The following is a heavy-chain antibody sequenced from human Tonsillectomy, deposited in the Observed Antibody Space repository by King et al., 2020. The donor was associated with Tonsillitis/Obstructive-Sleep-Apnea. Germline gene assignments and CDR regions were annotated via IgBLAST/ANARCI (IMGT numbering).Heavy chain of an antibody. V-gene: IGHV2-5*02. Sequence: TLKESGPTLVKPTQTLTLTCTFSGFSLSTSGVGVGWIRQPPGKALEWLAVIHWDDDKLYSPSLKSRLTITKDTSKNQVVLTMTNMDTVDTGKYYCAHSDGPFDFWGQGPWSPSPQ. CDR2: IHWDDDK. D-gene: IGHD5-24*01. J-gene: IGHJ4*02. CDR1: GFSLSTSGVG. CDR3: AHSDGPFDF.